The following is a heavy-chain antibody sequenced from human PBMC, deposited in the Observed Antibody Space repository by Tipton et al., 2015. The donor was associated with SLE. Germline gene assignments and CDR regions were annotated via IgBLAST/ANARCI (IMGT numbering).Heavy chain of an antibody. D-gene: IGHD5-18*01. CDR2: TWSDGTNE. CDR3: ASTVETATQNYYYYYMDV. V-gene: IGHV3-33*01. Sequence: SLRLSCAVSGFSLIGYGMHWVRQAPGKGLEWVAVTWSDGTNEYYADSVKGRFTISGDNSKNTLFLQMNSLRAEDTAVYYCASTVETATQNYYYYYMDVWGKRTTVTVSS. CDR1: GFSLIGYG. J-gene: IGHJ6*03.